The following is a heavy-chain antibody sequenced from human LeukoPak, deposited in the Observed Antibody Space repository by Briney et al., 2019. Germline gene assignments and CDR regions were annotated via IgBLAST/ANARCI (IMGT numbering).Heavy chain of an antibody. J-gene: IGHJ4*02. CDR3: ARIYWAYYDSSGYYSGRVLYYFDY. Sequence: PSETLSLTCAVSGGSISSSNWWSWVRQPPGKGLEWIGEIYHSGSTNYNPSLKSRVTISVDKSKNQFSLKLSSVTAADTAVYYCARIYWAYYDSSGYYSGRVLYYFDYWGQGTLVTVSS. CDR1: GGSISSSNW. V-gene: IGHV4-4*02. D-gene: IGHD3-22*01. CDR2: IYHSGST.